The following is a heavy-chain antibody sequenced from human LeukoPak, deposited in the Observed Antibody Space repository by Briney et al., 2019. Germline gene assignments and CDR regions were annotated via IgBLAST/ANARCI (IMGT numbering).Heavy chain of an antibody. D-gene: IGHD1-26*01. V-gene: IGHV3-21*04. Sequence: GGSLRLSCAASGFTFSSYSMNWVRQAPGKGLEWVSSISSSSSYIYYADSVKGRFTISRDNAKNSLYLQMNSLRAEDTAVYYCARDHRSGSYFEVVDYWGQGTLVTVSS. CDR1: GFTFSSYS. J-gene: IGHJ4*02. CDR2: ISSSSSYI. CDR3: ARDHRSGSYFEVVDY.